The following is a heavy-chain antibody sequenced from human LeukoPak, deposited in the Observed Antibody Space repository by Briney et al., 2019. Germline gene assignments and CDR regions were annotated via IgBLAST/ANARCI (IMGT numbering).Heavy chain of an antibody. Sequence: SETLSLTCIVSGGSISSYYWSWIRQPPGEGLEYIGHIYYTGSTSYNPSLRSRVTTSVDTSKNQFSLKLSSVTAADTAVYYCARYTSGGLDYWGQGALVTVSS. CDR3: ARYTSGGLDY. CDR1: GGSISSYY. CDR2: IYYTGST. J-gene: IGHJ4*02. V-gene: IGHV4-59*08. D-gene: IGHD6-19*01.